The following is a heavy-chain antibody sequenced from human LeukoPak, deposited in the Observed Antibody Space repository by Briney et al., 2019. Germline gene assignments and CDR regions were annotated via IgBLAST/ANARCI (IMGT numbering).Heavy chain of an antibody. V-gene: IGHV3-23*01. CDR3: AKVIALQMSASDLGPSDY. CDR2: ISGSGGST. Sequence: GGSLRLSCAASGFTFSSYAMSWVRQAPGKGLEWVSAISGSGGSTYYAHSVKGRFTISRDNSKNTLYLQMHSLRAEDTAVYYCAKVIALQMSASDLGPSDYWGQETLVTVSS. J-gene: IGHJ4*02. D-gene: IGHD4-11*01. CDR1: GFTFSSYA.